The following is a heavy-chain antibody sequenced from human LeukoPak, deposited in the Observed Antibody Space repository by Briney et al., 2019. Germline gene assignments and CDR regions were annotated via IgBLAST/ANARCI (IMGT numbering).Heavy chain of an antibody. J-gene: IGHJ4*02. CDR3: ARGYCSSTSCYGDFDF. Sequence: GESLKISCKVSGYNFTNYWIGWVRQMPGKGLDWMGILYPGDSDTRYSPSFQGQVTISADKSINTAYLQWSSLKASDTAIYYCARGYCSSTSCYGDFDFWGQGTLVTVSS. V-gene: IGHV5-51*01. D-gene: IGHD2-2*01. CDR1: GYNFTNYW. CDR2: LYPGDSDT.